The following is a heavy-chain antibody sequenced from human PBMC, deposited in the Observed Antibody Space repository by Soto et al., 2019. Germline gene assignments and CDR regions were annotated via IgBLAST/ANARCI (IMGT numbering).Heavy chain of an antibody. D-gene: IGHD6-19*01. CDR3: ARGGVGPGIVVAGAGSYFDY. V-gene: IGHV1-69*01. CDR1: GGTFSSYA. CDR2: IIPIFGTA. J-gene: IGHJ4*02. Sequence: QVQLVQSGAEVKKPGSSVKVSCKASGGTFSSYAISWVRQAPGQGLEWMGGIIPIFGTANYAQKFQGRVTITADESTSTAYMELSSLRSEDTAVYYCARGGVGPGIVVAGAGSYFDYWGQGTLVTVSS.